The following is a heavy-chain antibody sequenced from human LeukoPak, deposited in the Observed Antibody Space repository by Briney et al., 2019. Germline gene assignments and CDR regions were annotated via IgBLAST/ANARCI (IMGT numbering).Heavy chain of an antibody. CDR1: DGSISSYY. Sequence: SETLSLTCTVSDGSISSYYWSWIRRRPGKGLEWIGYIYYSGSTNYNPSLKSRLNISVDTSKNQFSLNLSSVTAADTAVYYCARGGAIAATIYSYWGQGTLVTVSS. V-gene: IGHV4-59*01. CDR3: ARGGAIAATIYSY. J-gene: IGHJ4*02. CDR2: IYYSGST. D-gene: IGHD5-12*01.